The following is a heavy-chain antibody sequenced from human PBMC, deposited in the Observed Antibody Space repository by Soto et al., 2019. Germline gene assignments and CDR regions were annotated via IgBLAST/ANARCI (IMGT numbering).Heavy chain of an antibody. CDR3: AIYCSSTSCYINY. Sequence: PGGSLRLSCAASGITFSSYSMNWVRQAPGKGLEWVSSISSSSSYIYYADSVKGRFTISRDNAKNSLYLQMNSLRAEDTAVYCCAIYCSSTSCYINYWGQGTLVTVSS. CDR2: ISSSSSYI. V-gene: IGHV3-21*01. J-gene: IGHJ4*02. CDR1: GITFSSYS. D-gene: IGHD2-2*02.